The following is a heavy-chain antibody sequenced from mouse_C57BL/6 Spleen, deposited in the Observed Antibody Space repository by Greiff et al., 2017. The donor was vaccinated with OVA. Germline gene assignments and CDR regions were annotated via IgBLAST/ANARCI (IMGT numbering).Heavy chain of an antibody. CDR3: ARQGSYYYAMDY. D-gene: IGHD3-2*02. CDR2: ISGGGGNT. CDR1: GFTFSSYT. J-gene: IGHJ4*01. Sequence: DVHLVESGGGLVKPGGSLKLSCAASGFTFSSYTMSWVRQTPEKRLEWVATISGGGGNTYYPDSVKGRFTISRDNAKNTLYLQMSSLRSEDTALYYCARQGSYYYAMDYWGQGTSVTVSS. V-gene: IGHV5-9*01.